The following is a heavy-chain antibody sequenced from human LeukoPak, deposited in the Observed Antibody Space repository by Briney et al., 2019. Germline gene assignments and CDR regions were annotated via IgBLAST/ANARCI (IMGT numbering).Heavy chain of an antibody. CDR2: ISGSGGST. Sequence: GSLRLSCAASGFTFSSYAMSWVRQAPGKGLEWVSAISGSGGSTYYADSVKGRFTISRDNSKNTLYLQMNSLRAEDTAVYYCTKSGYSSGWYSRWFYPWGQGTLVTVSS. D-gene: IGHD6-19*01. CDR3: TKSGYSSGWYSRWFYP. V-gene: IGHV3-23*01. J-gene: IGHJ5*02. CDR1: GFTFSSYA.